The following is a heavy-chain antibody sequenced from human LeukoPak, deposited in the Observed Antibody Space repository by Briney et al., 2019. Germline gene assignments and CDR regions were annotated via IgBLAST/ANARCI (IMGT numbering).Heavy chain of an antibody. D-gene: IGHD2-21*02. V-gene: IGHV3-21*01. CDR3: ARDYFYCGGDCFVDY. CDR1: GFTFSDYG. CDR2: ISGSGRSI. Sequence: GGSLRLSCAASGFTFSDYGVNWVRQAPGKGVEWVSSISGSGRSIFYADSVRGRFTISRDNAKNSLYLQMNSLRAEDTAVYYCARDYFYCGGDCFVDYWGQGTLVTVSS. J-gene: IGHJ4*02.